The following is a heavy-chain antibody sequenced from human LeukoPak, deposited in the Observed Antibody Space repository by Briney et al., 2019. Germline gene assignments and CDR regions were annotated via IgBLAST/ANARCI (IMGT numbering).Heavy chain of an antibody. Sequence: GGSLRLSCAASGFTFSSYAMSWVRQAPGKGLEWVSAISGSGGSTYYADSVKGRFTISRDNSKNTLYLQMNSLRAEDTAVHYCAKAYSGSYSYFDYWGQGTLVTVSS. D-gene: IGHD1-26*01. CDR2: ISGSGGST. V-gene: IGHV3-23*01. CDR3: AKAYSGSYSYFDY. J-gene: IGHJ4*02. CDR1: GFTFSSYA.